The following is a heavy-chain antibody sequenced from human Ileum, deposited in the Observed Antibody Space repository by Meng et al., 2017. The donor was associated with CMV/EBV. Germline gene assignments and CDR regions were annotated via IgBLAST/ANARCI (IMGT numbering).Heavy chain of an antibody. D-gene: IGHD4-17*01. V-gene: IGHV1-2*02. CDR3: ARDGVTTSGDYSYDMDV. CDR2: DNPNSGGT. CDR1: GYTFTGYY. J-gene: IGHJ6*02. Sequence: ASVKVSCKASGYTFTGYYMHWVRQAPGQGLEWMGWDNPNSGGTNYAQKFQGRVTMTRDTSISTAYMELSRLSSDDTAVYYCARDGVTTSGDYSYDMDVWVQGTTVTVSS.